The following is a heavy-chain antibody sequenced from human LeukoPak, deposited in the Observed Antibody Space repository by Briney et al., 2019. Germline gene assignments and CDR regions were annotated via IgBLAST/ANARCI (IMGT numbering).Heavy chain of an antibody. CDR3: AKDPGGDYDSSGYLNWFDP. D-gene: IGHD3-22*01. V-gene: IGHV3-23*01. Sequence: GGYLRLSCAASGFTFSSYAMSWDRQAPGKGLEGVSAISGSGGSTYYADSGKGRFTIARDNSKSTLYLQMNSLRAEDAAVYYCAKDPGGDYDSSGYLNWFDPWGQGTRVTVSS. CDR2: ISGSGGST. CDR1: GFTFSSYA. J-gene: IGHJ5*02.